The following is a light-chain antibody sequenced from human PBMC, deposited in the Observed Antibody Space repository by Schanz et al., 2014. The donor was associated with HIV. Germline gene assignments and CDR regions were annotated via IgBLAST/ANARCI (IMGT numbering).Light chain of an antibody. CDR1: SSDIGAFDY. V-gene: IGLV2-14*03. J-gene: IGLJ3*02. CDR3: SSYAGSSTLV. CDR2: GVS. Sequence: QSALTQPASVSGSPGQSITISCSGTSSDIGAFDYVSWYQQYPGKAPKLIVYGVSDRPSGLSYRFSGSKSGNTASLAISDLQAADEADYYCSSYAGSSTLVFGGGTKLTVL.